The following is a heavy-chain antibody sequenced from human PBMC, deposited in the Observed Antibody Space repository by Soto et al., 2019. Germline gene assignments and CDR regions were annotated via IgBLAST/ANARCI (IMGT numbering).Heavy chain of an antibody. CDR1: GFTFSIYS. V-gene: IGHV3-74*01. CDR2: VHSDGTTT. CDR3: ARGDRGGFDL. J-gene: IGHJ3*01. D-gene: IGHD3-10*01. Sequence: PGGSLRLSCAASGFTFSIYSMNWVRQAPGKGLEWVSRVHSDGTTTTYADSVKGRFTISRDNARNTVSLQMSSLRAEDTAIYYCARGDRGGFDLWGHGTVVTVSS.